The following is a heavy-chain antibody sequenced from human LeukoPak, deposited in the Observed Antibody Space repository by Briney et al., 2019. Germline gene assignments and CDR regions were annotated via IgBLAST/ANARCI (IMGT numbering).Heavy chain of an antibody. Sequence: ASVKVSCKVSGYTLTELSMHWVRQAPGKGLEWMGGFDPEDGETIYAQKFQGRVTMTEDTSTDTAYMELSSPRSEDTAVYYCATAQSAVYSSGWSNWFDPWGQGTLVTVSS. CDR1: GYTLTELS. CDR2: FDPEDGET. J-gene: IGHJ5*02. D-gene: IGHD6-19*01. CDR3: ATAQSAVYSSGWSNWFDP. V-gene: IGHV1-24*01.